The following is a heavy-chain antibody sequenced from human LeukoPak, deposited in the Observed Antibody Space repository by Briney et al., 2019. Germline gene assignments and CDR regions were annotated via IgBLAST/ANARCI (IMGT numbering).Heavy chain of an antibody. D-gene: IGHD3-10*01. CDR2: INADENEK. V-gene: IGHV3-7*01. CDR3: AKEGDYYGSGSYRDGFDI. J-gene: IGHJ3*02. Sequence: QPGGSLRLSCAASGFIFSTYCMMWVRQASGKGLEWVATINADENEKLYADSMEGRFTISRDSFKNTLYLQMNSLRPEDTAVYYCAKEGDYYGSGSYRDGFDIWGQGTRATVSS. CDR1: GFIFSTYC.